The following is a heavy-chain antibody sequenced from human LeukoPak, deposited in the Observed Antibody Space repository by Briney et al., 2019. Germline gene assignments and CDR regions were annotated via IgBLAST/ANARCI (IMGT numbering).Heavy chain of an antibody. D-gene: IGHD5-12*01. V-gene: IGHV3-7*01. CDR1: GFTFSSYW. J-gene: IGHJ4*02. CDR2: IKEDGSAK. Sequence: GGSLRLSCAASGFTFSSYWMSWVRQAPGKGLEWVANIKEDGSAKYYVDSVKGRFTISRDNAKNSLYLQMNNLSAEDTAVYYCVRDSPGYGAYDFDWGEGALVTVSS. CDR3: VRDSPGYGAYDFD.